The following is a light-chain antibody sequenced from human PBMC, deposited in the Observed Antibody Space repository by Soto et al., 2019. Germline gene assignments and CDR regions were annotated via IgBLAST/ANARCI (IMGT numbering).Light chain of an antibody. J-gene: IGKJ3*01. CDR1: QSVTVNS. CDR3: QQYGDSPLT. CDR2: AAS. Sequence: EILLTQSPRTLSLSPGEGVTLSCRASQSVTVNSLAWYQQKPGRAPRLLIYAASTRAAAVPDRFTGSGSGTDFALTISRLEPDDFGVYYCQQYGDSPLTSGPGTKVDIK. V-gene: IGKV3-20*01.